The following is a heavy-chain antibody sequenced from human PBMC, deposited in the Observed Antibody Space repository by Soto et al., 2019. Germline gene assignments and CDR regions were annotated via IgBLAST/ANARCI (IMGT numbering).Heavy chain of an antibody. D-gene: IGHD2-2*01. CDR1: GYTFTAYY. V-gene: IGHV1-2*02. J-gene: IGHJ6*01. CDR2: INPNSGGT. Sequence: QVQLVQSGAEVKKPGASVKVSCKASGYTFTAYYMHWVRQAPGQEPEWMGWINPNSGGTNYAQKVQGRVTMTRDSSITTVYMELSRLRSDVTAVYYCARDRGGMGAGSCTGTSCNDYYYYYGMYVWGQGSTVTVSS. CDR3: ARDRGGMGAGSCTGTSCNDYYYYYGMYV.